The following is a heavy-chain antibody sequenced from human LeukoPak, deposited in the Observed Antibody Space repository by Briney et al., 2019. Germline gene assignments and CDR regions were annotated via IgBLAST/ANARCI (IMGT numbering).Heavy chain of an antibody. CDR2: ISYDGSNK. CDR3: ARTQTYYYDSSGYYDGAFDI. J-gene: IGHJ3*02. V-gene: IGHV3-30*19. Sequence: GGSLRLSCAASGFTFSSYGMHWVRQAPGKGLEWVAVISYDGSNKYYADSVKGRFTISRDNSKNTLYLQMNSLRAEDTAVYYCARTQTYYYDSSGYYDGAFDIWGQGTMVTVSS. D-gene: IGHD3-22*01. CDR1: GFTFSSYG.